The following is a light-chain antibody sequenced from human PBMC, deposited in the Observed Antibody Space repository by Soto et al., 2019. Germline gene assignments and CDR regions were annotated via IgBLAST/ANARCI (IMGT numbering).Light chain of an antibody. CDR2: DAS. V-gene: IGKV1-5*01. CDR1: QRISGW. Sequence: DIQMTQSPTTLSASVGDTVTITCRASQRISGWLAWYQQKPGKAPKLLIYDASSLKGGVPSRFSGSASGTEFTLSISSLQPDDFATYYCQQYNNNPFTVGPGTKVAIK. CDR3: QQYNNNPFT. J-gene: IGKJ3*01.